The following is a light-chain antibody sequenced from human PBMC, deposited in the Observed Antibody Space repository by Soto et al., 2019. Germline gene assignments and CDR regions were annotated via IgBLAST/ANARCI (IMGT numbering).Light chain of an antibody. J-gene: IGLJ2*01. V-gene: IGLV2-11*01. Sequence: QSALTQPRSVSGSPGQSVTISCTATSGDGDFSTYVSWYQQRPGKAPKLLIFDVSQRPSGVPDRFAGSKSGDTASLTISGLQADDEADYFCCSYTGRVTFVIFGGGTKLTVL. CDR3: CSYTGRVTFVI. CDR2: DVS. CDR1: SGDGDFSTY.